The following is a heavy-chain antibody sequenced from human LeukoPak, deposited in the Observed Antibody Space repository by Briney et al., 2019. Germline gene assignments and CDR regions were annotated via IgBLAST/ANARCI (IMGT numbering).Heavy chain of an antibody. CDR1: GFTVSSNY. CDR3: ARTIVDYGDYMDAFDI. Sequence: GGSLRLSCAASGFTVSSNYMSWVRQAPGKGLEWVSVIYSGGSTYYADSVKGRFTISRDNSKNTLYLQMNSLGAEDTAVYYCARTIVDYGDYMDAFDIWGQGTMVTVSS. V-gene: IGHV3-53*01. D-gene: IGHD4-17*01. CDR2: IYSGGST. J-gene: IGHJ3*02.